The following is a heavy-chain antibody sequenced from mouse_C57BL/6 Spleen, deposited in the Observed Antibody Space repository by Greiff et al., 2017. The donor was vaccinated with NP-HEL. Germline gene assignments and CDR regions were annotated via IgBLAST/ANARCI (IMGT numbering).Heavy chain of an antibody. CDR3: TRTGGDLYFDY. V-gene: IGHV1-15*01. D-gene: IGHD3-3*01. Sequence: LVESGAELVRPGASVTLSCKASGYTFTDYEMHWVKQTPVHGLEWIGAIDPETGGTAYNQKFKGKAILTADKSSSTAYMELRSLTSEDSAVYYCTRTGGDLYFDYWGQGTTLTVSS. CDR2: IDPETGGT. J-gene: IGHJ2*01. CDR1: GYTFTDYE.